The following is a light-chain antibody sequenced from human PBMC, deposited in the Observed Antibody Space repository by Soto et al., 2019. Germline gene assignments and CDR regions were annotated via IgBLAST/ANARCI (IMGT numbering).Light chain of an antibody. CDR2: DAS. J-gene: IGKJ4*01. CDR3: LQRSNWPPLLS. V-gene: IGKV3D-20*02. CDR1: QNFGSSY. Sequence: EVVLTQSPDTVSLSPGKRATLSCRASQNFGSSYLAWYQQKRGQAPRFLIYDASSRATGIPARFSGSGSGTDFTLTISSLEPEDFAFYYCLQRSNWPPLLSFGGGTKVDIK.